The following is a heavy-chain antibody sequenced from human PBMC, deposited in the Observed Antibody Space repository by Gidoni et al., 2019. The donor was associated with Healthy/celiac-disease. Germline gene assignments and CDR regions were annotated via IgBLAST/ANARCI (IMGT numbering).Heavy chain of an antibody. J-gene: IGHJ6*03. CDR2: INHSGST. CDR3: ARARRGVITPDYYYMDV. Sequence: QVQLQQWGAGLLKPSETLSLTCAVYGGSFSGYYWSWIRQPPGKGLEWIGEINHSGSTNYNPSLKSRVTISVDTSKNQFSLKLSSVTAADTAVYYCARARRGVITPDYYYMDVWGKGTTVTVSS. CDR1: GGSFSGYY. V-gene: IGHV4-34*01. D-gene: IGHD3-10*01.